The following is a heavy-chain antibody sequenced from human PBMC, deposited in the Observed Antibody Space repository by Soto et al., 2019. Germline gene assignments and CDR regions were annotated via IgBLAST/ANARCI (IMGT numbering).Heavy chain of an antibody. CDR3: AKDHLETTVTTPSY. J-gene: IGHJ4*02. CDR2: ISYDGNNK. CDR1: GFTFSSYG. D-gene: IGHD4-17*01. V-gene: IGHV3-30*18. Sequence: GGSLRLSCAASGFTFSSYGMHWVRQAPGKGLEWVAVISYDGNNKYYADSVRGRFTISRDNFKNTLYLQMDSLRAEDTAMYYCAKDHLETTVTTPSYWGQGTLVTVSS.